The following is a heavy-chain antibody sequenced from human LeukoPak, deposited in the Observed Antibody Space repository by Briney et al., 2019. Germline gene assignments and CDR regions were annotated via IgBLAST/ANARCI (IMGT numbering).Heavy chain of an antibody. Sequence: SETLSLTCTVSGGPISIYYWSWIRQPPGKGLEWIGNIYHSGSTNYNPSLESRVTISVDTSKNQVSLKLSSVTAADTAVYYCARGIAMAYFDYWGQGTLVTVSS. D-gene: IGHD6-19*01. CDR3: ARGIAMAYFDY. J-gene: IGHJ4*02. V-gene: IGHV4-59*01. CDR1: GGPISIYY. CDR2: IYHSGST.